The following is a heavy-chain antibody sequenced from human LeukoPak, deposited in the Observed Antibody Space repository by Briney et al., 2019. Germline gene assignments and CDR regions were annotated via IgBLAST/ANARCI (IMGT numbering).Heavy chain of an antibody. J-gene: IGHJ3*02. D-gene: IGHD5-24*01. V-gene: IGHV4-59*01. Sequence: SETLSLTCTVSGGSISSYYWSWIRQPPGKGLEWIGYIYYSGSTNYNPSLKSRVTISVDTSKNHFSLNLNSVTAADTAVYYCARGRDGYKSAFDIWGQGTMVTVSS. CDR3: ARGRDGYKSAFDI. CDR2: IYYSGST. CDR1: GGSISSYY.